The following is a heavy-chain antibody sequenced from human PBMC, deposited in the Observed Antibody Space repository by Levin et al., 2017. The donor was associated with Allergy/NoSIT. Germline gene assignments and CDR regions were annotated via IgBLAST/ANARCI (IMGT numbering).Heavy chain of an antibody. CDR1: RFTFTKVW. Sequence: GGSLRLSCVGSRFTFTKVWLNWVRQAPGKGLEWVGRVKSQSDGGTIDYAASVKGRFTISRDDSKNTVFLQMNSLKIEDTAVYYCTTRSLVNVVGSDYWGQGSLVTVSS. J-gene: IGHJ4*02. D-gene: IGHD3-16*01. CDR3: TTRSLVNVVGSDY. CDR2: VKSQSDGGTI. V-gene: IGHV3-15*01.